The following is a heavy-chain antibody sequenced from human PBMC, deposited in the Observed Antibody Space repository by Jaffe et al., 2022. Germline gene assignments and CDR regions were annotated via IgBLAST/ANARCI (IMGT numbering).Heavy chain of an antibody. CDR1: GYTFTGYY. CDR3: ARDETVTYSYGLMGDENWFDP. Sequence: QVQLVQSGAEVKKPGASVKVSCKASGYTFTGYYMHWVRQAPGQGLEWMGRINPNSGGTNYAQKFQGRVTMTRDTSISTAYMELSRLRSDDTAVYYCARDETVTYSYGLMGDENWFDPWGQGTLVTVSS. D-gene: IGHD5-18*01. J-gene: IGHJ5*02. V-gene: IGHV1-2*06. CDR2: INPNSGGT.